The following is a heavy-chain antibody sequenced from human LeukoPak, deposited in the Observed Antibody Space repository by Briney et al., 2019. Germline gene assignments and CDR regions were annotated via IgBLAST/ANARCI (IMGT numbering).Heavy chain of an antibody. D-gene: IGHD5-18*01. CDR1: GFTFSSYS. Sequence: KPWGSLTLSCAASGFTFSSYSMNWVRQAPGKGLEWVSSISSSSSYIYYADSVKGRFTISRDTAKNSLYLQMNSLRAEDTAVYYCARGRGYSYGGGRLDAFDIWGQGTMVTVSS. V-gene: IGHV3-21*01. CDR3: ARGRGYSYGGGRLDAFDI. CDR2: ISSSSSYI. J-gene: IGHJ3*02.